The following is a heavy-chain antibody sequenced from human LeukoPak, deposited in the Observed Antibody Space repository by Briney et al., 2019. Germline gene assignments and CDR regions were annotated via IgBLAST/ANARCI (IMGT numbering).Heavy chain of an antibody. CDR1: GGSISSGDYC. CDR3: ATISGDRDAFDI. D-gene: IGHD7-27*01. V-gene: IGHV4-30-4*01. J-gene: IGHJ3*02. CDR2: IYSSGRP. Sequence: PSETLSLTCTVSGGSISSGDYCWSWVRQPPRGGLEWIGYIYSSGRPYYNPSLKTRVIISLETSKNQFSLKLSSVTAADTAVYYGATISGDRDAFDIWGQGTVVTVSS.